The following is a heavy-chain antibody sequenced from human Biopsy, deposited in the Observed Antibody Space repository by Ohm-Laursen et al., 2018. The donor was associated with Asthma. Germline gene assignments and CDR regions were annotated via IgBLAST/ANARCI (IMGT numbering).Heavy chain of an antibody. Sequence: SLRLSCAAFGFIFRGSNMFWVRQAPGKGLEWVANIKEDGSEKNYVDSVKGRFTISRDNGKNSLYLQMNSLRAEDTAVYYCARDVDLRSVYWGQGTLVTVSS. D-gene: IGHD2-15*01. CDR3: ARDVDLRSVY. CDR2: IKEDGSEK. V-gene: IGHV3-7*05. J-gene: IGHJ4*02. CDR1: GFIFRGSN.